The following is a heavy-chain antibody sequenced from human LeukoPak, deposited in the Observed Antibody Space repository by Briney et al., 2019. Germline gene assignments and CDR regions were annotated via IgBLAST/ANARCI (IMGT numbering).Heavy chain of an antibody. CDR2: IYYSEST. J-gene: IGHJ4*02. CDR1: GASISSYY. V-gene: IGHV4-59*08. Sequence: SETLSLTCTVSGASISSYYWSWIRQPPGKGLELIGYIYYSESTYYNPSLKSRVTISVDTSKNQFSLKLSSVTAADTAVYYCASMLRGLMNYFDYWGQGTLVTVSS. D-gene: IGHD3-10*01. CDR3: ASMLRGLMNYFDY.